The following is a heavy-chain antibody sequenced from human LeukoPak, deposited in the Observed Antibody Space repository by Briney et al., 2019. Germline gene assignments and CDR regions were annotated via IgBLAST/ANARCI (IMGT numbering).Heavy chain of an antibody. CDR2: IRYDGTEK. CDR1: AFTFRDYG. J-gene: IGHJ4*02. CDR3: TKGENYDLDY. D-gene: IGHD3-3*01. Sequence: GGSLRLSCATSAFTFRDYGMHWVRQAPGKGLEWVAFIRYDGTEKYYADSVRGRFTFSRDNSKNTLYLQMNSLRPEDTAVYYCTKGENYDLDYWGQGTLVTVSS. V-gene: IGHV3-30*02.